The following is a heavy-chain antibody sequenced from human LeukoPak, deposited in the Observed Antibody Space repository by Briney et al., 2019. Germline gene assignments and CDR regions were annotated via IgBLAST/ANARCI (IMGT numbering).Heavy chain of an antibody. CDR3: ARVTGYMIEDYFDY. Sequence: SETLSLTCTVSGGSISSYYWNWIRQPAGKGLEWIGRIYTSGSTNYNPSLKSRVTMSVDTSKNQFSLKLSSVTAADTAVYYCARVTGYMIEDYFDYWGQGTLVTVSS. CDR1: GGSISSYY. V-gene: IGHV4-4*07. J-gene: IGHJ4*02. D-gene: IGHD3-22*01. CDR2: IYTSGST.